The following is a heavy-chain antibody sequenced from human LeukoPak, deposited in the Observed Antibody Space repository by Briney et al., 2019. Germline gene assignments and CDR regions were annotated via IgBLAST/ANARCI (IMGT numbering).Heavy chain of an antibody. Sequence: GASVKVSCKASGYTFTSYYMHWVRQAPGQGLEWMGIINPSGGSTSYAQKFQGRVTMTRDTSTSTAYMELRSLRSDDTAVYYCARGVVVIRGGYYFDYWGQGTLVTVSS. CDR2: INPSGGST. CDR1: GYTFTSYY. V-gene: IGHV1-46*01. CDR3: ARGVVVIRGGYYFDY. J-gene: IGHJ4*02. D-gene: IGHD2-21*01.